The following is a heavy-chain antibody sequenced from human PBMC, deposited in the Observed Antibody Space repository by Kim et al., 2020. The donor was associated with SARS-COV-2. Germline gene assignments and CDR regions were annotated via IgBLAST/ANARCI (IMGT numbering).Heavy chain of an antibody. V-gene: IGHV4-39*07. J-gene: IGHJ4*01. D-gene: IGHD3-9*01. CDR2: IYYSGST. Sequence: SETLSLTCTVSGGSISSSSYYWGWIRQSPGKGLEWIGSIYYSGSTYYNPSLKSRVTISVDTSKNQFSLKLSSVTAADTAVYYCARVLPLYDILTGYSHY. CDR1: GGSISSSSYY. CDR3: ARVLPLYDILTGYSHY.